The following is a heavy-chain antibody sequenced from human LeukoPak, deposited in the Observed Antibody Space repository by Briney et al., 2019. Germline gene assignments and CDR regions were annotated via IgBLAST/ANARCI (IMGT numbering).Heavy chain of an antibody. V-gene: IGHV4-61*08. CDR1: GGSISSGDSY. D-gene: IGHD3-22*01. Sequence: SETLSLTCTVSGGSISSGDSYWSWIRQAPGKGLEWIGYIYYSGSTNYNPSLKSRVTISVDTSKNQFSLKRSSVTAADTAVYYCARAYYYDSSGYYAYYGMDVWGQGTTVTVSS. CDR3: ARAYYYDSSGYYAYYGMDV. CDR2: IYYSGST. J-gene: IGHJ6*02.